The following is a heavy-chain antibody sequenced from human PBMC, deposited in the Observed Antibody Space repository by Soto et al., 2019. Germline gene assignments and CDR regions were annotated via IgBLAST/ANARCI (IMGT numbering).Heavy chain of an antibody. D-gene: IGHD1-1*01. J-gene: IGHJ4*02. CDR2: IKSKRDGGAR. CDR1: GFMFSSAW. V-gene: IGHV3-15*01. Sequence: EVQVVESGGDLVKPGGSLRLSCVTSGFMFSSAWMNWVRQAPGKGLAWVGRIKSKRDGGARDYAEPVKGRFSISRDDSKNTVFLQMNSLRAEDTAVYYCVEGWNDFWGQGTLVTVSS. CDR3: VEGWNDF.